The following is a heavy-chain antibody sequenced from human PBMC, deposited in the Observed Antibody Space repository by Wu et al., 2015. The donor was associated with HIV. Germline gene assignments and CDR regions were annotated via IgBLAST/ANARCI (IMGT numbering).Heavy chain of an antibody. CDR2: IIPIFGTT. D-gene: IGHD3-10*01. J-gene: IGHJ6*02. V-gene: IGHV1-69*05. CDR1: GGSFSSYS. CDR3: ARGPDTLVRGLNYYGMDV. Sequence: QVQLVQSGAGVKKPGSSMTLSCKVSGGSFSSYSISWVRQAPGQGLEWMGGIIPIFGTTHYAQKFQGRVTISTDESTTTGYMDLSSLRSEDTAVYYCARGPDTLVRGLNYYGMDVWGQRGPTVAVSS.